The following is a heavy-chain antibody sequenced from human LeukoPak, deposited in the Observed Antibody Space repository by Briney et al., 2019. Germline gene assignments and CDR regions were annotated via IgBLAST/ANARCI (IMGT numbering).Heavy chain of an antibody. CDR3: ARDHGGRSYYYGMDV. J-gene: IGHJ6*02. CDR1: GYTFTSYG. D-gene: IGHD1-26*01. V-gene: IGHV1-18*01. CDR2: ISAYNGNT. Sequence: ASVKVSCKASGYTFTSYGISWVRQAPGQGLEWMGWISAYNGNTNYAQKLQGRVTITTDTSTSTAYMELRSMRSDDTAVYYCARDHGGRSYYYGMDVWGQGTTVTVSS.